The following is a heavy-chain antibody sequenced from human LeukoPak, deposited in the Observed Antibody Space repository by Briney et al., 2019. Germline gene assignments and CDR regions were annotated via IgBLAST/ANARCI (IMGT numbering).Heavy chain of an antibody. D-gene: IGHD3-10*01. Sequence: GGSLRFSCAASGFTFSSYSMNWVRQAPGKGLEWVSSISGSTNYIYYADSVKGRFTISRDNANNSLCLQMNSLRAEDTAVYYCAKGGGTGSYYLDDAFDIWGQGTMVTVSS. CDR2: ISGSTNYI. CDR3: AKGGGTGSYYLDDAFDI. V-gene: IGHV3-21*01. CDR1: GFTFSSYS. J-gene: IGHJ3*02.